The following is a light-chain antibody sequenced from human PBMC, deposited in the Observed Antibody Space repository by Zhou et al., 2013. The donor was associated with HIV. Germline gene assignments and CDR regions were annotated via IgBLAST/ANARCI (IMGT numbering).Light chain of an antibody. J-gene: IGKJ2*01. CDR1: QSVDTY. CDR2: DAS. V-gene: IGKV3-15*01. CDR3: HHYGSSSRAT. Sequence: EVLMTQSPVTLSVSPGGRATLSCRASQSVDTYLAWYQQRPGQPPRLLIYDASTRATGVPVRFSGSGSGTEFTLTIAGLQSEDFAIYYCHHYGSSSRATFGQGTKVDIK.